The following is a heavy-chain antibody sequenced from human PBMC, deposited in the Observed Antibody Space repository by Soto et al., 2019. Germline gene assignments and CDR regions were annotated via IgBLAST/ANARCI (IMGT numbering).Heavy chain of an antibody. CDR1: GFTVSSNY. CDR3: ARGFGWLDY. Sequence: PGGSLRLSCAASGFTVSSNYMTWVRQAPGKGLEYVSAISSNGGSTYYANSVKGRFTISRDNSKNTLYLQMGSLRAEDMAVYYCARGFGWLDYWGQGT. D-gene: IGHD6-19*01. CDR2: ISSNGGST. V-gene: IGHV3-64*01. J-gene: IGHJ4*02.